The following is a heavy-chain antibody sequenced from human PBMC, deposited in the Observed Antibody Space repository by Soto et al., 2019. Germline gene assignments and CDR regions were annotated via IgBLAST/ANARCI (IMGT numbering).Heavy chain of an antibody. CDR3: ARGGYCTNGVCYFYFDY. J-gene: IGHJ4*02. D-gene: IGHD2-8*01. CDR2: IIPIFGKA. V-gene: IGHV1-69*13. Sequence: GASVKVSCKASGGTFSSYAISWVRQAPGQGLEWMGGIIPIFGKANYAQKFQVRVTITADEYTSTAYMELSSLRSEDTAVYYCARGGYCTNGVCYFYFDYWGQGTLVTVSS. CDR1: GGTFSSYA.